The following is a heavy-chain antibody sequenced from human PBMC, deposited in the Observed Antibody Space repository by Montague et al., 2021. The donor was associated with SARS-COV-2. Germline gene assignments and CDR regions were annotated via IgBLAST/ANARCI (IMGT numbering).Heavy chain of an antibody. Sequence: SETLSLTCTVSGGSITSSSYYWAWIRQHPGKGLEWIGYIYYTGXTXYXXXXQXRLTISVDTSKNEFSLTLTSVTAADTAMYYCAREGGWGSRGAWYIDHWGRGTLVTVSS. V-gene: IGHV4-39*07. CDR1: GGSITSSSYY. CDR2: IYYTGXT. CDR3: AREGGWGSRGAWYIDH. J-gene: IGHJ2*01. D-gene: IGHD2-21*01.